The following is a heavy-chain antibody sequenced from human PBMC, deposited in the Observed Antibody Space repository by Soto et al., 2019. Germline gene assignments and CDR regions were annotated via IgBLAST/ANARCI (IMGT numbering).Heavy chain of an antibody. CDR2: IWYDGSNK. Sequence: LRLSCAASGFTFSSYGMHWVRQAPGKGLEWVAVIWYDGSNKYYADSVKGRFTISRDNSKNTLYLQMNSLTADDTAVYYCARDTNGLHYWGQGTLVTVSS. D-gene: IGHD2-8*01. CDR3: ARDTNGLHY. V-gene: IGHV3-33*01. CDR1: GFTFSSYG. J-gene: IGHJ4*02.